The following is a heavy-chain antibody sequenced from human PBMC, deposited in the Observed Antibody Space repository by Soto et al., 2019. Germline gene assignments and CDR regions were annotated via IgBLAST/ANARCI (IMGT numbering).Heavy chain of an antibody. CDR1: GGSISSSSYY. CDR3: ARDGDGRMTTNPYYYNGMDV. J-gene: IGHJ6*02. V-gene: IGHV4-39*07. CDR2: IYYSGST. D-gene: IGHD4-4*01. Sequence: PSETLSLTCTVSGGSISSSSYYWGWIRQPPGKGLEWIGSIYYSGSTYYNPSLRSRVTISVDTSNYQFSLKLSSVTAADTAVYYCARDGDGRMTTNPYYYNGMDVWGPGTTVTVSS.